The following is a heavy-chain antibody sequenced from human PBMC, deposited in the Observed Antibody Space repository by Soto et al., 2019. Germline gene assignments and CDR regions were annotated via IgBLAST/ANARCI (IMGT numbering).Heavy chain of an antibody. D-gene: IGHD5-18*01. CDR3: AKEYSPHHHFDY. CDR2: IASDSGYK. CDR1: GFTFRTYA. J-gene: IGHJ4*02. Sequence: QVQLVESGGGVVQPGTSLRLSCAASGFTFRTYAMHWVRQAPGKGLEWVAVIASDSGYKNCTGSEKGRFTISRDNSKNTLYLEMSSLRAEDTAVYYCAKEYSPHHHFDYWGLGTLVTVSP. V-gene: IGHV3-30*18.